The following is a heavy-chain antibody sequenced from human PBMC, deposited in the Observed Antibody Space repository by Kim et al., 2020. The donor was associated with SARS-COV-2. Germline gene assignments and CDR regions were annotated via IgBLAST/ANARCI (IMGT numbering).Heavy chain of an antibody. CDR2: ISSSGSTI. D-gene: IGHD3-22*01. CDR1: GFTFSSYE. Sequence: GGSLRLSCAASGFTFSSYEMNWVRQAPGKGLEWVSYISSSGSTIYYADSVKGRFTISRDNAKNSLYLQMNSLRAEDTAVYYCASSYYDSSGYSRTSTIDYWGQGTLVTVSS. V-gene: IGHV3-48*03. J-gene: IGHJ4*02. CDR3: ASSYYDSSGYSRTSTIDY.